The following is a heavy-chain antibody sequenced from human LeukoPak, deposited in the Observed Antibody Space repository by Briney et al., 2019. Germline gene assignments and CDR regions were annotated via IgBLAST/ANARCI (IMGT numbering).Heavy chain of an antibody. CDR2: IYYSGST. Sequence: PSETLSLTCTVSGGSISSSSYYWGWIRQPPGKGLEWIGSIYYSGSTYYNPSLKSRVTISVDTSKNQFSLKLSPVTAADTAVYYCARFGRGYSGYGGYWGQGTLVTVSS. J-gene: IGHJ4*02. CDR1: GGSISSSSYY. D-gene: IGHD5-12*01. CDR3: ARFGRGYSGYGGY. V-gene: IGHV4-39*07.